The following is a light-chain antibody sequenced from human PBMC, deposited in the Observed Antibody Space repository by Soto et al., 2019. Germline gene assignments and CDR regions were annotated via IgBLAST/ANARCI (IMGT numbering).Light chain of an antibody. CDR2: DAS. J-gene: IGKJ3*01. V-gene: IGKV1-33*01. CDR1: QDITNS. Sequence: DIQMTQSPSSLSASVGDRVTITCQASQDITNSLNWYQQKPGKAPKVLIYDASFLETGVPSRFSGSGSGTDFTFTISSLQPEDVATYYCQQYDNLPLTFGPGTPVDIE. CDR3: QQYDNLPLT.